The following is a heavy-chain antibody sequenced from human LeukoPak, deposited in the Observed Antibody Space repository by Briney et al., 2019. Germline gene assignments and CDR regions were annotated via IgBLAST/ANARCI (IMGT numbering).Heavy chain of an antibody. CDR1: GYTFTSYY. J-gene: IGHJ3*02. CDR3: ASVGPRTLAAEAFDI. D-gene: IGHD1-14*01. V-gene: IGHV1-46*01. Sequence: ASVKVSCKASGYTFTSYYMHWVRQAPGQGLEWMGIINPSGGSTSYAQKFQGRVTMTRDTSTSTVYMELSSLRSEDTAVYYCASVGPRTLAAEAFDIWGQGTMVTVSS. CDR2: INPSGGST.